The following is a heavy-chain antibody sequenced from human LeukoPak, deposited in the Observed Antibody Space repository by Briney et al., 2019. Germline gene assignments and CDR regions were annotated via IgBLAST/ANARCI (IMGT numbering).Heavy chain of an antibody. V-gene: IGHV4-39*01. CDR3: AYSGSYGHLGY. CDR2: IYYSGST. J-gene: IGHJ4*02. Sequence: SETLSLTCTVSGGSISSYYWGWIRQPPGKGLEWIGSIYYSGSTYYNPSLKSRVTISVDTSKNQFSLRLSSVTAADTALYYCAYSGSYGHLGYWGQGIPVTVSS. CDR1: GGSISSYY. D-gene: IGHD1-26*01.